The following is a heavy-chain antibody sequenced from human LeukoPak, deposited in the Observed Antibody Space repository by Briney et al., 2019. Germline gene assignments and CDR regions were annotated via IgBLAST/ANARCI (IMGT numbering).Heavy chain of an antibody. CDR3: AREGASGWHENWFDP. CDR1: GGSISSYY. D-gene: IGHD6-19*01. CDR2: IYYSGST. J-gene: IGHJ5*02. Sequence: SETLSLTCTVSGGSISSYYWSWIRQPPGKGLEWIGYIYYSGSTNYNPSLKSRVTISVDTSKNQFSLKLSSVTAADTAVYYCAREGASGWHENWFDPWGQGTLVTVSS. V-gene: IGHV4-59*01.